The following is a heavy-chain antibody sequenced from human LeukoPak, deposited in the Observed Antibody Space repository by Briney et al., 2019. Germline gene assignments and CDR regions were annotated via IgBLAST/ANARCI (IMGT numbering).Heavy chain of an antibody. V-gene: IGHV3-30*02. CDR3: AKDAAAAVSNYYYYYYMDV. CDR1: GFTFSSYG. Sequence: GGSLRLSCAASGFTFSSYGMHWVRQAPGKGLEWVAFIRYDGSNKYYADSVKGRFTISRDNSKNTLYLQMNSLRAEDTAVYYCAKDAAAAVSNYYYYYYMDVWGKGTTVTISS. CDR2: IRYDGSNK. J-gene: IGHJ6*03. D-gene: IGHD6-13*01.